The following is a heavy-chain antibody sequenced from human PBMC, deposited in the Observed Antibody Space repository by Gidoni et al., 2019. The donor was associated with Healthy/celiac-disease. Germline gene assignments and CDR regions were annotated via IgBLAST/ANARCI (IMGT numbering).Heavy chain of an antibody. V-gene: IGHV4-39*07. CDR1: GGSIRSSSYY. J-gene: IGHJ2*01. CDR2: IYYSGST. CDR3: ARGPRYCSSTSCYLLDL. Sequence: QLQLQESGPGLVKPSETLSLTCTVSGGSIRSSSYYWGWIRQPPGKGLEWIGSIYYSGSTYYNPSLKSRVTISVDTSKNQFSLKLSSVTAADTAVYYCARGPRYCSSTSCYLLDLWGRGTLVTVSS. D-gene: IGHD2-2*01.